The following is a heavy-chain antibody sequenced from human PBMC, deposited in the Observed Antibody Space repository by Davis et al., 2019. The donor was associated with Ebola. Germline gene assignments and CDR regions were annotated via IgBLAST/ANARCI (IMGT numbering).Heavy chain of an antibody. V-gene: IGHV3-66*01. CDR1: GFTVSSNY. Sequence: GESLKISCAASGFTVSSNYMSWVRQAPGKGLEWVSVIYSGGSTYYADSVKGRFTISRDNSKNTLYLQMNSLRAEDTAVYYCARGYNDNDYGGDYWGQGTLVTVSS. D-gene: IGHD5-12*01. J-gene: IGHJ4*02. CDR2: IYSGGST. CDR3: ARGYNDNDYGGDY.